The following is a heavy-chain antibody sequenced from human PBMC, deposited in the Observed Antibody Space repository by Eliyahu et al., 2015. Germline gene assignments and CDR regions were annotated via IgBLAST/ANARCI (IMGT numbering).Heavy chain of an antibody. Sequence: VQLVXSGXGLVQPGGSLRLSXXASAFTFSSYSMNWVRQAPGKGLEWVSYITSSSGTIWYADSVKGRFTISRDNAKNSLYLLMSSLRAEDTAVYYCATSVGGSTFDYWGQGTLVTVSS. J-gene: IGHJ4*02. D-gene: IGHD3-16*01. CDR2: ITSSSGTI. V-gene: IGHV3-48*04. CDR3: ATSVGGSTFDY. CDR1: AFTFSSYS.